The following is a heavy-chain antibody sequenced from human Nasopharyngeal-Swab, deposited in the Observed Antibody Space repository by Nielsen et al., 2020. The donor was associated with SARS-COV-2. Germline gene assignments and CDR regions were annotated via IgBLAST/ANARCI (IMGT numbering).Heavy chain of an antibody. J-gene: IGHJ6*02. CDR3: ARAGGGYGDEIYYYYGMDV. Sequence: ASVKVSCKASGYTFTSYDINWVRQATGQGLEWTGWMNPNSGNTGYAQKFQGRVTMTRNTSISTAYMELSSLRSEDTAVYYCARAGGGYGDEIYYYYGMDVWGQGTTVTVSS. CDR2: MNPNSGNT. CDR1: GYTFTSYD. V-gene: IGHV1-8*01. D-gene: IGHD4-17*01.